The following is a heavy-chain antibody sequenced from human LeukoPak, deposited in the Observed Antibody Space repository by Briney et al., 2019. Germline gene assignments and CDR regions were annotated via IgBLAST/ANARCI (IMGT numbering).Heavy chain of an antibody. CDR2: INHSGST. D-gene: IGHD3-10*01. CDR1: GGSFSGYY. V-gene: IGHV4-34*01. J-gene: IGHJ6*03. CDR3: ARMEGNYYYYMDV. Sequence: SETLSLTCAVYGGSFSGYYWSWIRQPPGKGLEWIGEINHSGSTNYNPSLKSRVTISVDTSKNQFSLKQSSVTAADTAVYYCARMEGNYYYYMDVWGKGTTVTVSS.